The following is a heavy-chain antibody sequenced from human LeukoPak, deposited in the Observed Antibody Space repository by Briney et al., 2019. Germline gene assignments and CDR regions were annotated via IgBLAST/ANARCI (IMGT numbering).Heavy chain of an antibody. J-gene: IGHJ3*02. V-gene: IGHV4-34*01. CDR3: ARLDNNAWYYAFDI. D-gene: IGHD6-19*01. Sequence: SETLSLTCAVYGGSFSDYYWSWIRQPPGKGLEWIGEINHSGSTNYNPSLKSRVTISVDTSKNQFSLKLSSVTAADTAVYCCARLDNNAWYYAFDIWSQGTMVTVSS. CDR2: INHSGST. CDR1: GGSFSDYY.